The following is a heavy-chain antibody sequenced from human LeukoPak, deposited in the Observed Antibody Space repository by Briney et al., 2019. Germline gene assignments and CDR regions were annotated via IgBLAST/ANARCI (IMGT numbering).Heavy chain of an antibody. D-gene: IGHD3-16*01. V-gene: IGHV4-61*02. CDR1: GGSISSGSYY. J-gene: IGHJ6*03. Sequence: SETLSLTCTVSGGSISSGSYYWSWIRQPAGKGVEWIGRIYTSGSSNYNPSLKSRVTISVDTSKNQFSLKLSSVTAADTAVCYCARGEVAPYYYYYMDVWGKGTTVTVSS. CDR3: ARGEVAPYYYYYMDV. CDR2: IYTSGSS.